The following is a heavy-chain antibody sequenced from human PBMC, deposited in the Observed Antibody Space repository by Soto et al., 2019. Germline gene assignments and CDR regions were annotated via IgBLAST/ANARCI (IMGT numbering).Heavy chain of an antibody. V-gene: IGHV4-61*01. CDR3: ARHRFLEWDP. CDR1: GGSVSSGSDY. CDR2: IYYSGST. J-gene: IGHJ5*02. D-gene: IGHD3-3*01. Sequence: SETLSLTCTVAGGSVSSGSDYWSWIRQPPGKGLEWIGYIYYSGSTNYNPSLKSRVTISVDTSKNQFSLKLSSVTAADTAVHYCARHRFLEWDPWGQGTLVTVPS.